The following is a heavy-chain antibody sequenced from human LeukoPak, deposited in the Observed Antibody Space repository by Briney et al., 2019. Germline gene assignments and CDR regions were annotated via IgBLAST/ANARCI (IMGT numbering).Heavy chain of an antibody. CDR3: ARQDGGYYYNYYMDV. J-gene: IGHJ6*03. CDR2: IYYSGST. V-gene: IGHV4-39*01. Sequence: PSETLSLTCTVSGGSISSSSYYWGWIRQPPGKGLEWIGSIYYSGSTYYNPSLKSRVTISVDTSKNQFSLKLSSVTAADTAVYYCARQDGGYYYNYYMDVWGKGTTVTVSS. CDR1: GGSISSSSYY.